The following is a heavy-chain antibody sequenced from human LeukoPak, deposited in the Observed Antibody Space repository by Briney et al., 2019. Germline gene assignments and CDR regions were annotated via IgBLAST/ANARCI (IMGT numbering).Heavy chain of an antibody. Sequence: SETLSLTCTVSGGSISSYYWSWIRQPAGKGLEWIGRIYTSGSTNYNPSLKSRVTMSVDTSKNQFSLKLSSVTAADTAVYYCARDDRSSRSIPGAFDPWGQGTLVTVSS. V-gene: IGHV4-4*07. J-gene: IGHJ5*02. CDR2: IYTSGST. D-gene: IGHD6-6*01. CDR3: ARDDRSSRSIPGAFDP. CDR1: GGSISSYY.